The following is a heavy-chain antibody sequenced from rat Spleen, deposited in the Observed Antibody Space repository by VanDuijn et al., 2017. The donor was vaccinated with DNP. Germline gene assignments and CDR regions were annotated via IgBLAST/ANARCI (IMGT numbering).Heavy chain of an antibody. Sequence: EVQLVESGGGLVQPGRSLKLSCAASGFTFSDYYMAWVRQAPKKGLEGVASIDYEGYNTYYGDSVKGRFTISRDNERSTLYLQMNSLRSEDTATYFCARHYAYWGQGTLVTVSS. CDR1: GFTFSDYY. V-gene: IGHV5-22*01. J-gene: IGHJ3*01. CDR2: IDYEGYNT. CDR3: ARHYAY.